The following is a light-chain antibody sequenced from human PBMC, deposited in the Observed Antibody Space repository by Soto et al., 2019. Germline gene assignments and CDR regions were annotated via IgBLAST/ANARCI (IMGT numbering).Light chain of an antibody. Sequence: QSVLTQPASVSGSPGQSIAISCTGTSSDVGGYNYVYWYQQHPGKAPKLMIYDVSNRPSGVSNRFSGSKSGNTASLTISGLHAEDEADYYCSSYTTSSTYVVGTGTKLTVL. CDR1: SSDVGGYNY. V-gene: IGLV2-14*01. CDR2: DVS. CDR3: SSYTTSSTYV. J-gene: IGLJ1*01.